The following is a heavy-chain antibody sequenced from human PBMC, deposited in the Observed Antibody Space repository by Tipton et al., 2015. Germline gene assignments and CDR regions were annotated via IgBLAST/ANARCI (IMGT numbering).Heavy chain of an antibody. CDR3: ARIRDYFGDAFDI. V-gene: IGHV1-2*02. CDR2: INPNVGDT. CDR1: GYTFTRYY. D-gene: IGHD4/OR15-4a*01. Sequence: QSGAEVKKPGASVIVSCKASGYTFTRYYMHWVRQAPGQGLEWMGWINPNVGDTNYAQKFQGRVIMTRDTSISTAYMELSRLRSDDTAVYYCARIRDYFGDAFDIWGQGTMVTVSS. J-gene: IGHJ3*02.